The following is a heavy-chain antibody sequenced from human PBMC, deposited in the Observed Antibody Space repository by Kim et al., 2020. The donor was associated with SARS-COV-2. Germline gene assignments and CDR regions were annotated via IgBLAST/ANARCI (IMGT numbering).Heavy chain of an antibody. Sequence: VKGRFTSSRDNSKNTLYLQMSSLRAEDTAVYYCANDFRDDYGDYLYSGMDVWGQGTTVTVSS. D-gene: IGHD4-17*01. CDR3: ANDFRDDYGDYLYSGMDV. J-gene: IGHJ6*02. V-gene: IGHV3-33*06.